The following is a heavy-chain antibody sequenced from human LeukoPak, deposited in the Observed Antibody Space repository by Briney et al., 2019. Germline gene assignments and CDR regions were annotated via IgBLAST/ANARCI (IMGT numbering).Heavy chain of an antibody. V-gene: IGHV3-30*04. CDR1: GFTFSSYA. Sequence: PGGSLRLSCAASGFTFSSYAMHWVRQAPGKGLEWVAVISYDGSNKYYADSVKVRFTISRDNSKNTLYLQMNSLRAEDTAVYYCAKDRDGYCSGGSCSHYFDYWGQGTLVTVSS. CDR3: AKDRDGYCSGGSCSHYFDY. J-gene: IGHJ4*02. CDR2: ISYDGSNK. D-gene: IGHD2-15*01.